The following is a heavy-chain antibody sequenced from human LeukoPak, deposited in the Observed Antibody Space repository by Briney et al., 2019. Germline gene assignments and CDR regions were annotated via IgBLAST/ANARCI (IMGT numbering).Heavy chain of an antibody. V-gene: IGHV1-69*02. CDR2: IIPILGIA. J-gene: IGHJ5*02. Sequence: ASVKVSCKASGGTFSSYTISWVRQAPGRGLEWMGRIIPILGIANYAQKFQGRVTITADKSTSTAYMELSSLRSEDTAVYYCARVLTAAISGWFDPWGQGTLVTVSS. CDR1: GGTFSSYT. D-gene: IGHD2-2*02. CDR3: ARVLTAAISGWFDP.